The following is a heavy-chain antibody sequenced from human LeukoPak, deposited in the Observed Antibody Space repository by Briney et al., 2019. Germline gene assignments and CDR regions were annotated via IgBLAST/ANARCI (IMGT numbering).Heavy chain of an antibody. D-gene: IGHD4-17*01. CDR1: GGSISGYY. V-gene: IGHV4-59*01. J-gene: IGHJ6*02. Sequence: PETLSLTCTVSGGSISGYYWSWIRQPPGKGLEWIGYIYYSGSTNYNPSLKSRVTISVDTSKNQFSLKLSSVTAADTAVYYCASLYGDYPLNYYYGMDVWGQGTTVTVSS. CDR2: IYYSGST. CDR3: ASLYGDYPLNYYYGMDV.